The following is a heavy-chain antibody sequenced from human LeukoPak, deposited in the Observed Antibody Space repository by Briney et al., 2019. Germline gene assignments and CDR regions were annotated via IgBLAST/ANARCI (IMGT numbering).Heavy chain of an antibody. CDR3: ASRYCSSTSCYKDYYYYYGMDV. V-gene: IGHV4-34*01. Sequence: SETLSLTCAVYGGSFSGYYWSWIRQPPGKGLEWIGEINHSGSTNYNPSLKSRVTISVDTSKNQFSPKLSSVTAADTAVYYCASRYCSSTSCYKDYYYYYGMDVWGQGTTVTVSS. D-gene: IGHD2-2*02. J-gene: IGHJ6*02. CDR1: GGSFSGYY. CDR2: INHSGST.